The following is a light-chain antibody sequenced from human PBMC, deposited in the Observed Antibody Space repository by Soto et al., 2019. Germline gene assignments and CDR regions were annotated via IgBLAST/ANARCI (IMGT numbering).Light chain of an antibody. J-gene: IGKJ4*01. CDR1: QSVSSN. Sequence: EIVMTQSPATLPVSPGERATLSCRASQSVSSNLAWYQQKPGQAPRFLIYGVSTRATGIPARFSGSGSGTEFTLTISSLQSEDFAVYYCQQYDNWPLTFGGGTKVEIK. V-gene: IGKV3-15*01. CDR3: QQYDNWPLT. CDR2: GVS.